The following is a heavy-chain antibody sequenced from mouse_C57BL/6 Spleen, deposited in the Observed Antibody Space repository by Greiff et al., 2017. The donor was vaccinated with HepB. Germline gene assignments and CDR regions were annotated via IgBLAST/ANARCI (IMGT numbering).Heavy chain of an antibody. J-gene: IGHJ4*01. V-gene: IGHV1-82*01. CDR2: IYPGDGDT. D-gene: IGHD2-5*01. CDR3: ARRRDSNYYAMDY. CDR1: GYAFSSSW. Sequence: VKLMESGPELVKPGASVKISCKASGYAFSSSWMNWVKQRPGKGLEWIGRIYPGDGDTNYNGKFKGKATLTADKSSSTAYMQLSSLTSEDSAVYFCARRRDSNYYAMDYWGQGTSVTVSS.